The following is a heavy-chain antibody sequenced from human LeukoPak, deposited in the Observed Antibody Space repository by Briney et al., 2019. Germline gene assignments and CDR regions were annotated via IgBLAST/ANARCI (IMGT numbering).Heavy chain of an antibody. Sequence: GGSLRLSCAASGFTFSDYYMSWIRQAPGKGLEWVSYISSSGSTIYYADSVKGRFTISRDNAKNSLYLQMNSLRAEDTAVYYCARAVDYDFWSMYGMDVWGQGTTVTVSS. CDR1: GFTFSDYY. D-gene: IGHD3-3*01. CDR2: ISSSGSTI. V-gene: IGHV3-11*01. J-gene: IGHJ6*02. CDR3: ARAVDYDFWSMYGMDV.